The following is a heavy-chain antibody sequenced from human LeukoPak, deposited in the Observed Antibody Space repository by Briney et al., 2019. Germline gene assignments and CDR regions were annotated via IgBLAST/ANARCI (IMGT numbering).Heavy chain of an antibody. CDR1: GFTFISYA. D-gene: IGHD3-3*01. CDR2: ISFHGTDS. J-gene: IGHJ4*02. V-gene: IGHV3-30*04. Sequence: PGTSLRLSCAASGFTFISYAIHWVRRAPGKGLEWVAVISFHGTDSFYADSVKGRFTISRDNSKNTLFLQMNSLRAEDTAIYYCAKGSGSYGQDLYYWGQGTLVTVSS. CDR3: AKGSGSYGQDLYY.